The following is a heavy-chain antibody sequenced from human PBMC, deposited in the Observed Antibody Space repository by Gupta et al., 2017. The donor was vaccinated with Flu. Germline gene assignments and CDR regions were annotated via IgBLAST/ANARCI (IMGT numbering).Heavy chain of an antibody. CDR1: GFSFHSYW. CDR2: IKEEGSEK. J-gene: IGHJ6*02. V-gene: IGHV3-7*01. D-gene: IGHD1-26*01. CDR3: ARRNNLVSYYYYNMDV. Sequence: EVQLVESGGGMVQPGGSLRLSCAASGFSFHSYWMSWVRQAPGKGLEWVASIKEEGSEKYYVDTVKGRFTVSRDNAKNSVFLQMNSLRAEDTAVYYCARRNNLVSYYYYNMDVWGQGTTVTVSS.